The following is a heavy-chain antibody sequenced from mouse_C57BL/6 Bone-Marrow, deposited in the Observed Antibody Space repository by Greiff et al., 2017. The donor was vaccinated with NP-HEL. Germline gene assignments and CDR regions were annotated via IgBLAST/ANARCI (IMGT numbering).Heavy chain of an antibody. CDR2: ISNGGGST. Sequence: DVMLVESGGGLVQPGGSLKLSCAASGFTFSDYYMYWVRQTPEKRLEWVAYISNGGGSTYYPDTVKGRFTISRDNAKNTLYLQMSRLKSEDTAMYYCARHPSFAYWGQGTLVTVSA. CDR1: GFTFSDYY. CDR3: ARHPSFAY. J-gene: IGHJ3*01. V-gene: IGHV5-12*01.